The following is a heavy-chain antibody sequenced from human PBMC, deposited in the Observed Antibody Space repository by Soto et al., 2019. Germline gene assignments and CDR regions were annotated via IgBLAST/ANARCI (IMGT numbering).Heavy chain of an antibody. D-gene: IGHD5-18*01. CDR1: GFTFSSYA. CDR3: AKKNPEAAMGNLHYYYYGMDV. CDR2: ISGSGGST. Sequence: EVQLLESGGGLVQPGGSLRLSCAASGFTFSSYAMSWVRQAPGKGLEWVSAISGSGGSTYYADSVKGRFTISRDNSKNTLYLQMNSLRAEDTAVYYCAKKNPEAAMGNLHYYYYGMDVWGQGTTVTVSS. J-gene: IGHJ6*02. V-gene: IGHV3-23*01.